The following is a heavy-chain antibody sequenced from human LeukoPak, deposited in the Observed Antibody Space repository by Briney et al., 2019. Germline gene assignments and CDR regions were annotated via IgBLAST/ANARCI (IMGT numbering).Heavy chain of an antibody. CDR3: ARGCRFLEWLLDYYYGMDV. D-gene: IGHD3-3*01. V-gene: IGHV1-18*01. Sequence: ASVKVSCKASGYTFTSYGISWVRQAPGQGLEWMGWISAYNGNTNYAQKLQGRVTMTRDTSTSTVYMELSSLRSEDTAVYYCARGCRFLEWLLDYYYGMDVWGQGTTVTVSS. J-gene: IGHJ6*02. CDR1: GYTFTSYG. CDR2: ISAYNGNT.